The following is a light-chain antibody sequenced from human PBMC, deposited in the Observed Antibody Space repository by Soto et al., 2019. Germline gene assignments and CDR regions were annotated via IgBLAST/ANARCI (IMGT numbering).Light chain of an antibody. CDR3: QQYNSYPWT. CDR1: QSISGW. J-gene: IGKJ1*01. V-gene: IGKV1-5*03. CDR2: KAS. Sequence: TQSPATLSLSPGERATLSCRASQSISGWLAWYQQKPGKAPKLLIYKASSLESGVPSRFSGSGSGTEFTLTISSLQPDDFATYYCQQYNSYPWTFGQGTKVDIK.